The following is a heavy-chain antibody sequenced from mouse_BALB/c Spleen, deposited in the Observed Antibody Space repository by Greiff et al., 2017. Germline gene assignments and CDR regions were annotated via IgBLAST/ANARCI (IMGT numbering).Heavy chain of an antibody. CDR1: GYTFTSYW. Sequence: VQLQQSGAELAKPGASVKMSCKASGYTFTSYWMHWVKQRPGQGLEWIGYINPSTGYTEYNQKFKDKATLIADKSSSTAYMQLSSLTSEDSAVYYCARTSYGYVDYAMDYWGQGTSVTVSS. J-gene: IGHJ4*01. D-gene: IGHD1-2*01. CDR3: ARTSYGYVDYAMDY. V-gene: IGHV1-7*01. CDR2: INPSTGYT.